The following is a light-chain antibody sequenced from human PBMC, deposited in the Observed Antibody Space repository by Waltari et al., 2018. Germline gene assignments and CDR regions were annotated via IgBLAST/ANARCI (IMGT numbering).Light chain of an antibody. Sequence: IQLTQSPSSLSASVGDRVTITCRSSQGISSYLAWYQQKPGKAPKLLIYAASTLQSGVPSRFSGSGSGTDFTLTISSLQPEDVAVYYCQQYYSSPYTFGQGTKLEIK. V-gene: IGKV1-9*01. CDR3: QQYYSSPYT. J-gene: IGKJ2*01. CDR2: AAS. CDR1: QGISSY.